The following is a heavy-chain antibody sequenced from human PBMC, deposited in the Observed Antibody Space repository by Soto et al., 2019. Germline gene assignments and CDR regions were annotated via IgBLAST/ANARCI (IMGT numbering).Heavy chain of an antibody. CDR2: ISAYNGNT. D-gene: IGHD6-13*01. CDR3: AREAASVFKCSDP. J-gene: IGHJ5*02. V-gene: IGHV1-18*01. CDR1: GYTFTSYG. Sequence: ASVKVCCKASGYTFTSYGISWVRQAPGQGLEWMGWISAYNGNTNYAQKLQGRVTMTTDTSTSTAYMELRSLRSDDTAVYYCAREAASVFKCSDPCDHETLFTLSS.